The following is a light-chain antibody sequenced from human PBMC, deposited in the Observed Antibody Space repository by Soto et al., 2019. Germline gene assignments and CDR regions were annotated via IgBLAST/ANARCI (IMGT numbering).Light chain of an antibody. J-gene: IGKJ4*01. V-gene: IGKV3-20*01. CDR1: QSVSNNY. CDR3: TQFSSYPLT. Sequence: IVLTQSPGTLSLSPGERATLSCRASQSVSNNYLAWYQQKPGQSPRLLIYDASSRATGIPDRFSGGGSGTDFTLTISRLEPEDVAVYYSTQFSSYPLTFGGGTKVDI. CDR2: DAS.